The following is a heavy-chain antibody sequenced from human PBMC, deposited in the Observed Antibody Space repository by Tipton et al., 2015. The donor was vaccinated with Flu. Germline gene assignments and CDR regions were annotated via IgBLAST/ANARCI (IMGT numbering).Heavy chain of an antibody. CDR1: GFTFSQYA. Sequence: SLRLSCVASGFTFSQYAVHWVRQAPGKGLEWVAVISYDGKKIYSADSAKGRFTISRDNSKNTLFLQMNSLRPEDTAIYYCARDMTFSSSWYFPNWLDPWGQGTLVTVSS. J-gene: IGHJ5*02. D-gene: IGHD6-13*01. CDR3: ARDMTFSSSWYFPNWLDP. V-gene: IGHV3-30*04. CDR2: ISYDGKKI.